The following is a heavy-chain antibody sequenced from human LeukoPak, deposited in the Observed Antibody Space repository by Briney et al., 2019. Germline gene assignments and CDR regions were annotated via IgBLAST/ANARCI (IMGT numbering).Heavy chain of an antibody. V-gene: IGHV4-34*01. J-gene: IGHJ4*02. CDR1: GGSFSGYY. CDR3: ARGRIAARRGRYYFDY. Sequence: SETLSLTCAVYGGSFSGYYWSWIRQPPGKGLEWIGEINHSGSTNYNPSLKSRVTISVDTSKNQFSLKLSSVTAADTAVYYCARGRIAARRGRYYFDYWGQGTLVTVFS. CDR2: INHSGST. D-gene: IGHD6-6*01.